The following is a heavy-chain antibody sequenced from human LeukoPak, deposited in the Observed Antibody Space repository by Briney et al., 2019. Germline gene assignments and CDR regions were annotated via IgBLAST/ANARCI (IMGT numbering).Heavy chain of an antibody. CDR1: GYTFTSYG. CDR3: AANTYCSGGSCYSSWFDP. D-gene: IGHD2-15*01. Sequence: ASVKVSCKASGYTFTSYGISWVRQAPGQGLEWMGWISAYNGNTNYAQKLQGRVTMTTDTSTSTAYMELRSLRSDDTAVYYCAANTYCSGGSCYSSWFDPGAREPWSPSSQ. J-gene: IGHJ5*02. V-gene: IGHV1-18*01. CDR2: ISAYNGNT.